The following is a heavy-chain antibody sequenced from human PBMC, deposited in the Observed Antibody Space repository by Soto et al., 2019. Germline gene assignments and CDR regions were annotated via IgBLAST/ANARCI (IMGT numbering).Heavy chain of an antibody. V-gene: IGHV1-69*06. CDR3: ARGGYSSTWSNPLGRSGLDV. J-gene: IGHJ6*01. CDR1: GGAMRGYA. D-gene: IGHD6-13*01. CDR2: IVPLFRTT. Sequence: KVSRESSGGAMRGYAISCLRHSPGQGLEWMGGIVPLFRTTNYAQKFQGRVTITADTSTYTGYMELSELRSGDTAVYYCARGGYSSTWSNPLGRSGLDVRAQGDPCTVSS.